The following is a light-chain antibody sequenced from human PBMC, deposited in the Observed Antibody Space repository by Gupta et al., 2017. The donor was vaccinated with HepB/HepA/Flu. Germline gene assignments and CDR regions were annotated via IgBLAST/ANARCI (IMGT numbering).Light chain of an antibody. CDR3: QQSYSTTT. J-gene: IGKJ4*01. CDR1: QTIVKY. V-gene: IGKV1-39*01. CDR2: AGS. Sequence: DIQMTQSPSSLSASVGDRVTITCRASQTIVKYLNWYQQKPGKAPKLLIYAGSSLQSWVPSRFSGSGSETDFTLTSIRRQPEDFATYYWQQSYSTTTFGGGTRVEIK.